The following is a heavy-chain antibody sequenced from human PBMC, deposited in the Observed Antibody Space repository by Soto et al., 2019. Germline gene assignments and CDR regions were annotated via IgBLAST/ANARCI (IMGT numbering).Heavy chain of an antibody. Sequence: PSETLSLTCTVSGGSISSGDYYWSWIRQPPGKGLEWIGYIYYSGSTYYNPSLKSRVTISVDTSKNQFSLKLSSVTAADTAVYYCARVFYDSSGYSASIRTNWFEPWGQGTLVTVSS. D-gene: IGHD3-22*01. J-gene: IGHJ5*02. CDR3: ARVFYDSSGYSASIRTNWFEP. V-gene: IGHV4-30-4*01. CDR2: IYYSGST. CDR1: GGSISSGDYY.